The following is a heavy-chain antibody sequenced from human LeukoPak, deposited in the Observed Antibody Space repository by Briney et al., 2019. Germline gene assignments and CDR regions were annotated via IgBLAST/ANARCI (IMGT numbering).Heavy chain of an antibody. CDR3: ARADGVGVVTPYFQH. D-gene: IGHD4-23*01. J-gene: IGHJ1*01. CDR2: IKEDGSEK. CDR1: GITFSSYW. Sequence: PGGSLRLSCAASGITFSSYWMSWVRQAPGKGLEWVANIKEDGSEKHYVDSVKGRFTISRDNAKNSLYLQMNSLRAEDTAAYYCARADGVGVVTPYFQHWGQGTLVTVSS. V-gene: IGHV3-7*01.